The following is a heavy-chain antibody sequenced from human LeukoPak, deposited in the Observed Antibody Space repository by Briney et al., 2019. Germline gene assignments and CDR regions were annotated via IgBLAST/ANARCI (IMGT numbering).Heavy chain of an antibody. CDR3: ARQRIAAAGFNWFDP. V-gene: IGHV3-23*01. Sequence: GGSLRLSCAASGFTFSSYAMSWVRQAPGKGLEWVSAISGSGGSTYYADSVKGRFTISRDNSKNTLYLQMNSLRAEDTAVYYCARQRIAAAGFNWFDPWGQGTLVTVSS. CDR2: ISGSGGST. J-gene: IGHJ5*02. D-gene: IGHD6-13*01. CDR1: GFTFSSYA.